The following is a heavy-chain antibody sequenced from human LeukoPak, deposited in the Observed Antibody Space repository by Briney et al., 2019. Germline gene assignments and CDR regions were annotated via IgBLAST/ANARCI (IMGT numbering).Heavy chain of an antibody. CDR3: ARGVDCSGGSCLDY. J-gene: IGHJ4*02. CDR1: GGSISGYY. CDR2: IYYSGST. V-gene: IGHV4-59*01. D-gene: IGHD2-15*01. Sequence: SETLSLTCTVSGGSISGYYWSWIRQPPGKGLEWIGYIYYSGSTNYNPSLKSRVTISVDTSKNQFSLKLSSVTAADTAVYYCARGVDCSGGSCLDYWGQGTLVTVSS.